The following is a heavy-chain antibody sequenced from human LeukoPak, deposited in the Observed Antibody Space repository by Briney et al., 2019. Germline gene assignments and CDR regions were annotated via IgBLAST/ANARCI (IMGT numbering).Heavy chain of an antibody. CDR3: ARMEGHTDDYRDY. CDR2: MYHNGST. D-gene: IGHD4-11*01. J-gene: IGHJ4*02. CDR1: GGSISSISYY. V-gene: IGHV4-39*07. Sequence: PSETLSLTCTVSGGSISSISYYRGWIRQPPGKGLEWIGSMYHNGSTYYNPSLKTRVTISVDTSKNQFSLKLSSVTAADTAVYYCARMEGHTDDYRDYWGQGTLVTVSS.